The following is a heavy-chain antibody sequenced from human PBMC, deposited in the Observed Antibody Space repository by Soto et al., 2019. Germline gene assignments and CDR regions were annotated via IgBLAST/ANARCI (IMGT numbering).Heavy chain of an antibody. Sequence: VSVKVSCKASGYTFTIYDINLVRQATGQRLEWMGWMNANSGKTKYAQKFQGRVTMTRDTSMSTAYMELNSLRSEDTAVYYCARSTTSCYSLCWFDPWGQGTLVTVSS. D-gene: IGHD2-2*02. J-gene: IGHJ5*02. V-gene: IGHV1-8*01. CDR2: MNANSGKT. CDR1: GYTFTIYD. CDR3: ARSTTSCYSLCWFDP.